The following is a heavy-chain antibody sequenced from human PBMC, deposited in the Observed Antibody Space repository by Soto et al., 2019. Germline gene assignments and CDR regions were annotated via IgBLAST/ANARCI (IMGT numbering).Heavy chain of an antibody. D-gene: IGHD3-3*01. J-gene: IGHJ4*02. V-gene: IGHV3-30*18. CDR3: AKELTIFGVVIPPFDY. Sequence: GGSLRLSCAASGFTFSTYGMHWVRQAPGKGLEWVAVISYDGSNNYYADSVKGRFTISRDNSKNTLYLQMNSLRAEDTAVYYCAKELTIFGVVIPPFDYWGQGTLVTVSS. CDR1: GFTFSTYG. CDR2: ISYDGSNN.